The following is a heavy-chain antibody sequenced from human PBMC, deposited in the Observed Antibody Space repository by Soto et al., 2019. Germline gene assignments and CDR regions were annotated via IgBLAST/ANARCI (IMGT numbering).Heavy chain of an antibody. CDR1: GASIITDNYF. D-gene: IGHD1-26*01. CDR2: IYHSGST. CDR3: ASPGVGATRFDY. Sequence: SETLSLTCTVSGASIITDNYFWVWIRQSPRRGLELIGSIYHSGSTYYNPSLKSRVTISVDTSKNQFSLKLSSVTAADTAVYYCASPGVGATRFDYWGQGTLVTVSS. J-gene: IGHJ4*02. V-gene: IGHV4-39*07.